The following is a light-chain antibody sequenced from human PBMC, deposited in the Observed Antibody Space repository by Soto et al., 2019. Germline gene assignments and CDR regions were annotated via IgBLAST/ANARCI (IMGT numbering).Light chain of an antibody. Sequence: EIVLTQSPGTLALSPGERATLSCRASQSVSSSYLAWYQQKPGQAPRLLIYGASSRATGIPDRFSGSGSGTDFTLTNSRLDPEDFAVYYCQQYGSSPLTFGQGTKVEI. V-gene: IGKV3-20*01. CDR1: QSVSSSY. CDR2: GAS. CDR3: QQYGSSPLT. J-gene: IGKJ1*01.